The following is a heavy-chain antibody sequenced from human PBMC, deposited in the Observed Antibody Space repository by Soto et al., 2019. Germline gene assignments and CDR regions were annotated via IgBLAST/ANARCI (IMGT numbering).Heavy chain of an antibody. V-gene: IGHV1-18*01. CDR1: GYTFTNYG. J-gene: IGHJ4*02. CDR3: ARDYIAAAHRSVDY. D-gene: IGHD6-13*01. CDR2: SSAYNGNT. Sequence: QVQLVQSGAEVKQHGASVKVSCKASGYTFTNYGISWVRQAPGQGLEWMGWSSAYNGNTNYAQKYQGRVTMTKDTSTSTVSMELRSLRSDDTAVFYCARDYIAAAHRSVDYWGQGPLVTVSS.